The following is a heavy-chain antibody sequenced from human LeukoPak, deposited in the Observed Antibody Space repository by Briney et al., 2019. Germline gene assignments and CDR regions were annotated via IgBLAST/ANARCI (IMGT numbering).Heavy chain of an antibody. CDR3: ARGGRYGGNIGFDF. Sequence: ASVKVSCKGSGYTFTSYATNWVRQAPGQGLEWMGWISAYNGNTNYARKLQGRVTMTTDTSTSTAYMELRSLRSDDTAVYYCARGGRYGGNIGFDFWGLGTLVTVSS. V-gene: IGHV1-18*01. CDR1: GYTFTSYA. CDR2: ISAYNGNT. D-gene: IGHD4-23*01. J-gene: IGHJ4*02.